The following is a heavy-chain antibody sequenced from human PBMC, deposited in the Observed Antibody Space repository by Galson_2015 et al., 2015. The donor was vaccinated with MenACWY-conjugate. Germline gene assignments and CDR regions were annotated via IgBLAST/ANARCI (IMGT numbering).Heavy chain of an antibody. J-gene: IGHJ4*02. CDR3: ARGFISPTY. V-gene: IGHV3-7*03. D-gene: IGHD3-10*01. Sequence: SLRLSCAASGFTFSTYWMSWVRQAPGKGLEWVASIKQDGTEISYVDSMKGRFTISRDNAKNSLYLQLNSLRAEDTAMYYCARGFISPTYWGQGTLVTVS. CDR1: GFTFSTYW. CDR2: IKQDGTEI.